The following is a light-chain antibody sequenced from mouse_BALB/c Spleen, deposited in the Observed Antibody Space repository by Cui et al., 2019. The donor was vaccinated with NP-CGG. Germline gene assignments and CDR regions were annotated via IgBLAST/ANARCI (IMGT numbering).Light chain of an antibody. J-gene: IGLJ1*01. V-gene: IGLV1*01. CDR2: GTN. CDR3: ALWYSNHWV. CDR1: TGAVTTSNY. Sequence: QVVVTYESALTTSPGETVTLTCRSTTGAVTTSNYANWVQEKPDHLFTGLIGGTNNRAPGVPARFSGSLIGDKAALTITGAQTEDEAMYFCALWYSNHWVFGGGTKLTVL.